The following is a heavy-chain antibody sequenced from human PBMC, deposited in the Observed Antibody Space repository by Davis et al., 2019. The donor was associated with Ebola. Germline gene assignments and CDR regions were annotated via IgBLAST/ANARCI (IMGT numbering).Heavy chain of an antibody. Sequence: PGGSLRLSCGASGFTFSRHSMNWVRQAPGKGLEWIAFISSGGHDTYYADSVRGRFTISRDYAKNLLYLKMNRLRDEDTALYYCAKDAEHGSGNRFFDFRGRGALVTVSS. V-gene: IGHV3-48*02. CDR3: AKDAEHGSGNRFFDF. D-gene: IGHD1-1*01. CDR1: GFTFSRHS. CDR2: ISSGGHDT. J-gene: IGHJ2*01.